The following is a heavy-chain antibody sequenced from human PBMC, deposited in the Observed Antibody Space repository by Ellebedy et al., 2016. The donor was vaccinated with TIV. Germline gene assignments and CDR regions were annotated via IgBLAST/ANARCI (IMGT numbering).Heavy chain of an antibody. CDR3: VSSASMDAFDL. CDR2: LYYTGST. D-gene: IGHD3-16*01. J-gene: IGHJ3*01. CDR1: GGSLGDNY. Sequence: ESLKISCAVSGGSLGDNYWTWIRQPPGKGLEWVGYLYYTGSTNYNPSLKSRLTISVNTPRNQFSLKLSSVNAADTAVYYCVSSASMDAFDLWGQGTMVTVSS. V-gene: IGHV4-59*01.